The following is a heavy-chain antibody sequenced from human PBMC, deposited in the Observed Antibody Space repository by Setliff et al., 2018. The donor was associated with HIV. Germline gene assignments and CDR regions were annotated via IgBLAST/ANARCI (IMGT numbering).Heavy chain of an antibody. CDR1: GFTFGDYA. CDR2: IRSKAYGGTT. CDR3: TRSTVDLYYYYYYYMDV. Sequence: HPGGSLRLSCTASGFTFGDYAMSWVRQAPGKGLEWVGFIRSKAYGGTTAYAASVKGRFTISRDDSKNTAYLQMNSLKTEDTAVYYCTRSTVDLYYYYYYYMDVWGKGTTVTVSS. V-gene: IGHV3-49*04. D-gene: IGHD3-9*01. J-gene: IGHJ6*03.